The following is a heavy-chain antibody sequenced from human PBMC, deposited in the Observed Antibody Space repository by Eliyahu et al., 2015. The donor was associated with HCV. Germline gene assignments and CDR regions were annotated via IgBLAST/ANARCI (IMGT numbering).Heavy chain of an antibody. D-gene: IGHD5-24*01. CDR1: XXTFSSYA. CDR2: ISGXGGIT. J-gene: IGHJ4*02. Sequence: EVQLLESGGGVVQPXESLRXSCAASXXTFSSYAMGXVRQAPGKGLKWVSAISGXGGITYYADSVKGRFTISRDNSKNTVYLQMNSLRAEDTALYYCAKCAVRDGYNADYWGQGTLVTVSS. CDR3: AKCAVRDGYNADY. V-gene: IGHV3-23*01.